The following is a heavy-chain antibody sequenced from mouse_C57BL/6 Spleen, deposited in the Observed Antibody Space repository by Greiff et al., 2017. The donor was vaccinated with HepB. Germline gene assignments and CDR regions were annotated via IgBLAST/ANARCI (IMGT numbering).Heavy chain of an antibody. CDR1: GYTFTDYN. D-gene: IGHD1-2*01. J-gene: IGHJ1*03. Sequence: EVQLQQSGPELVKPGASVKIPCKASGYTFTDYNMDWVKQSHGKSLEWIGDINPNNGGTIYNQKFKGKATLTVDKSSSTAYMELRSLTSEDTAVYYCARRGGTTAYWYFDVWGTGTTVTVSS. V-gene: IGHV1-18*01. CDR2: INPNNGGT. CDR3: ARRGGTTAYWYFDV.